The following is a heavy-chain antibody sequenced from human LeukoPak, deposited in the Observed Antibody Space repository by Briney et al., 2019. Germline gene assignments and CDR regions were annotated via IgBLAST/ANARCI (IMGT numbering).Heavy chain of an antibody. CDR3: ARELGGYSYGEFDY. CDR1: GGSISSYY. J-gene: IGHJ4*02. V-gene: IGHV4-59*01. D-gene: IGHD5-18*01. CDR2: IYYSGST. Sequence: PSETLSLTCTVSGGSISSYYWSWLRQPPGKGLEWIGYIYYSGSTNYNPSLKSRVTISVDTSKNQFSLKLSSVTAADTAVYYCARELGGYSYGEFDYWGQGTLVTVSS.